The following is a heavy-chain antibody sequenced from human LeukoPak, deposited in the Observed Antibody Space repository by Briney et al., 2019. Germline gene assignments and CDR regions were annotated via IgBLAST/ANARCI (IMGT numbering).Heavy chain of an antibody. CDR2: MSPNSGNT. CDR1: GYTFTSYG. V-gene: IGHV1-8*02. CDR3: AKEGSGFGEFNY. Sequence: ASVKVSCKASGYTFTSYGISWVRQAPGQGLEWMGWMSPNSGNTGYAQKFQGRVTMTRNTSISTAYMELSSLRSEDTAMYYCAKEGSGFGEFNYWGQGTLVTVSS. D-gene: IGHD3-10*01. J-gene: IGHJ4*02.